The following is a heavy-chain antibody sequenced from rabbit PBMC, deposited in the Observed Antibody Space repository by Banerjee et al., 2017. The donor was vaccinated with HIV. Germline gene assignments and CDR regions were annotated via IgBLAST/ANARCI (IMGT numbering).Heavy chain of an antibody. CDR3: VSYDDYGDRNL. D-gene: IGHD2-1*01. CDR1: GFDFSNYG. J-gene: IGHJ4*01. CDR2: IDPVFGSI. V-gene: IGHV1S47*01. Sequence: QEHLVESGGGLVQPGGSLKVSCKASGFDFSNYGVSWGRQAPGKGLEWIGYIDPVFGSIHYASWVNGRFTISDHNAQNTLYLQLNSLTAADTATYFCVSYDDYGDRNLWGPGTLVTVS.